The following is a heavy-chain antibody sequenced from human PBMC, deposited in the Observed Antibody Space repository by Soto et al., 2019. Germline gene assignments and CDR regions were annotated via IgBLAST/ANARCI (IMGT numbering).Heavy chain of an antibody. V-gene: IGHV6-1*01. CDR2: THYRSKWSF. CDR1: GDSVASDTGA. Sequence: PSQTLSVTCFISGDSVASDTGAWNWIRQSPSRGLEWLGRTHYRSKWSFDYAISVKSRITIDPDTSKNQFSLHLDSLTPEDTAVYYCAGVTWFRGMDVWGQGTPVTVSS. J-gene: IGHJ6*02. D-gene: IGHD3-10*01. CDR3: AGVTWFRGMDV.